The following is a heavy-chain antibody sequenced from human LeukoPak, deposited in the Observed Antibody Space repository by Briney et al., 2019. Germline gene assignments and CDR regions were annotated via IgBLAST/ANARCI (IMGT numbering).Heavy chain of an antibody. CDR3: ARFSWRPDKSFDC. J-gene: IGHJ4*02. Sequence: PSGALSLTRYLFDGSIRRYHLIWIRQPPGKGLELFGYIYYSRSTIYNPSLKSRLTISVDTSKNHFSLKLNSVTAADTAVYYCARFSWRPDKSFDCWGQGTLVTVSS. CDR2: IYYSRST. CDR1: DGSIRRYH. V-gene: IGHV4-59*01.